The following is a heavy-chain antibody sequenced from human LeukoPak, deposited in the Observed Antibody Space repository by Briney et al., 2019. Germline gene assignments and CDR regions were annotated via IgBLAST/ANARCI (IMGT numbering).Heavy chain of an antibody. CDR1: GFTFSSYS. CDR2: ISSSSSYI. D-gene: IGHD6-19*01. V-gene: IGHV3-21*01. Sequence: GGSLRLSCAASGFTFSSYSMNWVRQAPGKGLEWVSSISSSSSYIYYADSVKGRFTISRDNAKNSLYLQMNSLRAEDTAVYYCAREHNLEIAVAGTLFDYWGQGTLVTVSS. CDR3: AREHNLEIAVAGTLFDY. J-gene: IGHJ4*02.